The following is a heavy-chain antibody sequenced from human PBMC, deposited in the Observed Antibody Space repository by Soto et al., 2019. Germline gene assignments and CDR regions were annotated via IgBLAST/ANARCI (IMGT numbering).Heavy chain of an antibody. D-gene: IGHD2-15*01. CDR1: GFTVSSHY. Sequence: EVQLVESGGDLVQPGGSLRLSCAASGFTVSSHYMNWVRQAPGKGLEWVSLIPSGGSTFYADSVKGRFSISRDNSQNHLFDKMNSVRVEDTAMYYCARDEVYCSGGSCYGVTRDDWGRGTTVPVSS. J-gene: IGHJ6*04. V-gene: IGHV3-66*01. CDR3: ARDEVYCSGGSCYGVTRDD. CDR2: IPSGGST.